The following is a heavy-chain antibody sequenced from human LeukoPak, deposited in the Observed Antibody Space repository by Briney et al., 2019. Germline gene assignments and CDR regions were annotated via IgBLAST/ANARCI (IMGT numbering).Heavy chain of an antibody. Sequence: ASVKVSCTASGGTFSSYAISWVRQAPGQGLEWMGGIIPIFGTANYAQKFQGRVTITADESTSTAYMELSSLRSEDTAVYYCARDLFGEVFDYWGQGTLVTVSS. CDR2: IIPIFGTA. CDR3: ARDLFGEVFDY. J-gene: IGHJ4*02. D-gene: IGHD3-10*02. V-gene: IGHV1-69*13. CDR1: GGTFSSYA.